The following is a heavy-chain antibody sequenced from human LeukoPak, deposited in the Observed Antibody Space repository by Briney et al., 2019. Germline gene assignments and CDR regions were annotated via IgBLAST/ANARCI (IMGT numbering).Heavy chain of an antibody. CDR3: ARGSEGYDFWSGTWGDY. Sequence: PSETLSLTCIVSGDSVSGYYWNWIRQPPGKGLQWIGYTHHSGNTLYNPSLKSRVTTSVDTSKNQFSLKLSSVTAADTAVYYCARGSEGYDFWSGTWGDYWGQGTLVTVSS. J-gene: IGHJ4*02. V-gene: IGHV4-59*08. D-gene: IGHD3-3*01. CDR1: GDSVSGYY. CDR2: THHSGNT.